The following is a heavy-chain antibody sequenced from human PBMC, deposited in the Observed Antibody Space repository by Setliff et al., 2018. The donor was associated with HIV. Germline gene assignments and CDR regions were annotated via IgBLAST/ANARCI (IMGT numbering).Heavy chain of an antibody. J-gene: IGHJ4*02. Sequence: KPGGSLRLSCAVSGLNFNNAWMSWVRKAPGKGLEWVGRIKRKSEGGTADYAAPVKGRFTISRDDSQNTVYLQMNSLKSQDSARYYCTTGGADWGQGTRVTVSS. D-gene: IGHD3-16*01. CDR3: TTGGAD. V-gene: IGHV3-15*01. CDR1: GLNFNNAW. CDR2: IKRKSEGGTA.